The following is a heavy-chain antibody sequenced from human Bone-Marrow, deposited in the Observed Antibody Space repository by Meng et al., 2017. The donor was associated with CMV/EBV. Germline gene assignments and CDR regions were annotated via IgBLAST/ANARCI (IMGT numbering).Heavy chain of an antibody. J-gene: IGHJ4*02. CDR3: ARGRYNANGNYFDT. D-gene: IGHD3-9*01. CDR1: GGSTTSGGFY. V-gene: IGHV4-31*02. Sequence: PGGSTTSGGFYWSWLRHHPGKGLEWIGYIYYNGRSYYNPSLESRATISIDTSENQFSLNLRSVTAADTAVYFCARGRYNANGNYFDTWGQGTLVTVSS. CDR2: IYYNGRS.